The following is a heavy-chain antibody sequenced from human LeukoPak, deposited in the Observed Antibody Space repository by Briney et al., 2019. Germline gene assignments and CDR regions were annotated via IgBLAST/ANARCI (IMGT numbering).Heavy chain of an antibody. J-gene: IGHJ5*02. D-gene: IGHD5-24*01. CDR2: ISYDGSNK. V-gene: IGHV3-30*18. Sequence: AESLRLSCAASGFTFSSYGMHWVRQAPGKGLEWVAVISYDGSNKYYADSVKGRFTISRDNSKNTLYLQMNSLRAEDTAVCYCAKDRAWGQGTLVTVSS. CDR1: GFTFSSYG. CDR3: AKDRA.